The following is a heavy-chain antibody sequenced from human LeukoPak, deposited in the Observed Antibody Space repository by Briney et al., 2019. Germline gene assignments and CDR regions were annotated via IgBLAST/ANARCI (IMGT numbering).Heavy chain of an antibody. CDR3: AKDPSPYCGGDCYFDC. D-gene: IGHD2-21*01. J-gene: IGHJ4*02. Sequence: GGSLRLSCAASGFTFSSYSMNWVRQAPGKGLEWVSSISSSRSYIYYADSVKGRFTISRDNAKNSLYLQMNSLRVEDTAIYYCAKDPSPYCGGDCYFDCWGQGTLVTVSS. CDR1: GFTFSSYS. V-gene: IGHV3-21*04. CDR2: ISSSRSYI.